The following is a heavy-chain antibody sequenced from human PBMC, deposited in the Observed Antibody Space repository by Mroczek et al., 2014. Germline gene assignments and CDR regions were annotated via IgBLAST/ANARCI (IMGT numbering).Heavy chain of an antibody. D-gene: IGHD5-24*01. CDR1: GFTSSAYA. CDR2: ISGTGASR. Sequence: VQLVESGGGLVQPGGSLRLSCAVSGFTSSAYAMSWVRQAPGKGLEWVSGISGTGASRFYADSVKGRFTISRDSSMNTLYLQMNTLRPEDTAVYYCARDGYNHLPFDCWGQGTLATVSS. CDR3: ARDGYNHLPFDC. V-gene: IGHV3-23*04. J-gene: IGHJ4*02.